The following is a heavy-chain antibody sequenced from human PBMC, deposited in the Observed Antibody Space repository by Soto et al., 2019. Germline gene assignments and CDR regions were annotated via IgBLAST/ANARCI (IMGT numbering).Heavy chain of an antibody. D-gene: IGHD3-9*01. Sequence: GESLKISCKGSGYSFTSYWIGWVRQMPGKGLEWMGIIYPGDSDTRYSPSFQGQVTISADKSISTAYLQWSSLKASDTAMYYCASVPSDDILTGPGDYFDYWGQGTLVTVSS. J-gene: IGHJ4*02. V-gene: IGHV5-51*01. CDR1: GYSFTSYW. CDR3: ASVPSDDILTGPGDYFDY. CDR2: IYPGDSDT.